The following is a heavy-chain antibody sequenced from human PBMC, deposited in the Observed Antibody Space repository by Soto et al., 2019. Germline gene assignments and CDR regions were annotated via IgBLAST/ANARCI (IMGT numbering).Heavy chain of an antibody. CDR3: ARRGSGSFEGANYYYYYMDV. CDR2: MNPNSGNT. Sequence: ASVKVSCTASGYTFTSYDINWVRQATRQGLEWMGWMNPNSGNTGYAQKFQGRVTMTRNTSISTAYMELSSLRSEDTAVYYCARRGSGSFEGANYYYYYMDVWGKGTTVTVSS. J-gene: IGHJ6*03. V-gene: IGHV1-8*01. CDR1: GYTFTSYD. D-gene: IGHD2-15*01.